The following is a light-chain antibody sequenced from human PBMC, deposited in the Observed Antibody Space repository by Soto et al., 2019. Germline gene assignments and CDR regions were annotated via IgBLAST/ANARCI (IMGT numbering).Light chain of an antibody. CDR2: AAS. V-gene: IGKV3-20*01. J-gene: IGKJ3*01. CDR3: QQYGSSPRT. Sequence: EIVLTQSPGTLSLSPGERATLSCRASQSVSSSYLAWYQQKPGQAPRLLIYAASSRATGIPDRFSGSASGTSVTLTISRMEPEDFAVYSCQQYGSSPRTFGPGTKVDIK. CDR1: QSVSSSY.